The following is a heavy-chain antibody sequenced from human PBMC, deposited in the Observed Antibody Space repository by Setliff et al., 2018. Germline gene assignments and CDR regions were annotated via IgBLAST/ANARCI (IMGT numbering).Heavy chain of an antibody. J-gene: IGHJ4*02. CDR1: GASISSYH. Sequence: PSETLSLTCTVSGASISSYHWNWLRQPAGKGLEWIGRLPDSGRTTYNPSLKIRVTMSLDTPKNQFSLKLSSVTAADTAVYYCASWRGYGFGIDYWGQGALVTVSS. V-gene: IGHV4-4*07. CDR2: LPDSGRT. CDR3: ASWRGYGFGIDY. D-gene: IGHD5-18*01.